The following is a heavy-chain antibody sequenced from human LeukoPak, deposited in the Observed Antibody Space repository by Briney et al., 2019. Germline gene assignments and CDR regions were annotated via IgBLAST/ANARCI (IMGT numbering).Heavy chain of an antibody. Sequence: GGSLRLSCAASGFTLSSYAMHWVRQAPGMGVEWVPVISYDGTNTYYAESVKGRFTISRDKSKNTLYLQMSSLRAEDTALYYCARDLGGDYDYYYYGMDVWGQGTMVTASS. CDR2: ISYDGTNT. CDR3: ARDLGGDYDYYYYGMDV. D-gene: IGHD4-17*01. CDR1: GFTLSSYA. J-gene: IGHJ6*02. V-gene: IGHV3-30*04.